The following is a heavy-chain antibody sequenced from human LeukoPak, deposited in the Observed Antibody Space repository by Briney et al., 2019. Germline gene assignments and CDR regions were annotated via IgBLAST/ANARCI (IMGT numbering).Heavy chain of an antibody. J-gene: IGHJ6*02. D-gene: IGHD2-15*01. CDR2: INVYDGNT. CDR1: GYTFTSYG. V-gene: IGHV1-18*01. Sequence: ASVKVSCKASGYTFTSYGVSWVRQAPGQGLEWMGWINVYDGNTKYGQSLQGRVTMTTDTSTSTAYMELRSLGSDDTAVYYCARDSGYCSGDSCNYYYGMDVWGQGTTVTVSS. CDR3: ARDSGYCSGDSCNYYYGMDV.